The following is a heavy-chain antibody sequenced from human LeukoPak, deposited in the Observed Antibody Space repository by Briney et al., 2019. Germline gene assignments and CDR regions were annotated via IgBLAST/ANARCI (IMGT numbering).Heavy chain of an antibody. J-gene: IGHJ4*02. CDR1: GFTFSSYS. Sequence: GGSLRLSCAASGFTFSSYSMNWVRQAPGKGLGWVSSISSSSSYIYYADSVKGRFTISRDNAKNSLYLRMNSLRAEDTAVYYCARDPMSYYFDYWGQGTLVTVSS. CDR2: ISSSSSYI. V-gene: IGHV3-21*01. CDR3: ARDPMSYYFDY. D-gene: IGHD3-22*01.